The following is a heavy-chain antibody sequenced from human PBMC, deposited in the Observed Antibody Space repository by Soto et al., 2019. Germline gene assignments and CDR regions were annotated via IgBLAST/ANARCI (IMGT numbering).Heavy chain of an antibody. CDR1: GFSRTTSGVG. CDR2: IYWDDNK. J-gene: IGHJ4*02. CDR3: AQMGYRYNYWPDY. Sequence: QITLKESGPTLVKPTQTLTLTCTFSGFSRTTSGVGVGWIRQPPGKTLEWLALIYWDDNKRYSPSLKSSVTITKDPAKSHVVLTLTNMDPVDTARYYCAQMGYRYNYWPDYWGQGTLVTVSS. V-gene: IGHV2-5*02. D-gene: IGHD5-18*01.